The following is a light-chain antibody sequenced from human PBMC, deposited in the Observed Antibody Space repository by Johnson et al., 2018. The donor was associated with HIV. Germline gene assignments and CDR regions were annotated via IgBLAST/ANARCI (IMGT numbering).Light chain of an antibody. Sequence: QAVLTQPPSVSAAPGQKVTISCSGSSSNIGNNYVSWYQQLPGTAPKLLIYESNQRPSGIPDRFSGSKSGTSATLAITGLQTRDEAEYSCGTWDSSLRTAFSGTGHEVTVL. V-gene: IGLV1-51*02. CDR2: ESN. CDR3: GTWDSSLRTAF. CDR1: SSNIGNNY. J-gene: IGLJ1*01.